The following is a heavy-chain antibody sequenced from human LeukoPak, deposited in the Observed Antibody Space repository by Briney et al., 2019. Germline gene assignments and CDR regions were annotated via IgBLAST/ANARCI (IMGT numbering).Heavy chain of an antibody. J-gene: IGHJ6*03. V-gene: IGHV4-31*01. CDR3: ARLNGRGYYMDV. Sequence: SETLSLTCTVSGGSISSGGYYWSWIRQHPGKGLEWIGYIYYSGSTYYNPSLKSLVTISVDTSKNQFSLKLSSVTAADTAVYYCARLNGRGYYMDVWGKGTTVTVSS. CDR2: IYYSGST. CDR1: GGSISSGGYY. D-gene: IGHD2-8*01.